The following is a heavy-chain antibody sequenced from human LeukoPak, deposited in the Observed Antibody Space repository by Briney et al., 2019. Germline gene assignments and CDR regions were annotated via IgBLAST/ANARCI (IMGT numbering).Heavy chain of an antibody. J-gene: IGHJ4*02. CDR2: IYYSGST. V-gene: IGHV4-39*01. D-gene: IGHD3-22*01. CDR1: GGSISSRSYY. CDR3: ATGDSSGYCYDY. Sequence: PSETLSLTCTVSGGSISSRSYYWGWIRQPPGKGLEWIGSIYYSGSTYYNPSLESRVTISVDTSKNQFSLKLSSVTAADTAVYYCATGDSSGYCYDYWGQGTLVTVSS.